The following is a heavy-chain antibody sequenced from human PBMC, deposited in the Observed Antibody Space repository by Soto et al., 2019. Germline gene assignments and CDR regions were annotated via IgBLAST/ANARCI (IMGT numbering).Heavy chain of an antibody. CDR2: IDPSDSYT. J-gene: IGHJ4*02. CDR3: ARRDRAAAGPEFDY. V-gene: IGHV5-10-1*01. Sequence: GESLKISCKGSGYSFTSYWISWVRQMPGKGLEWMGRIDPSDSYTDYSPSFQGHVTISADKSISTAYLQWSSLKASDTAIYYCARRDRAAAGPEFDYWGQGTLVTVYS. CDR1: GYSFTSYW. D-gene: IGHD6-13*01.